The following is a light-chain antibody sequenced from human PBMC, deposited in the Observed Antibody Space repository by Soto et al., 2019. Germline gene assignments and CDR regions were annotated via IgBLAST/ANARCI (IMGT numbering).Light chain of an antibody. CDR3: QQYGSLFT. CDR1: QSVSSNY. V-gene: IGKV3-20*01. CDR2: GAS. Sequence: EMVLTQSPGTLSLSPGERATISCRASQSVSSNYLAWYQQKPGQAPRLLIYGASSRATGIPDRFSGSGSGTDFTLTISRLEPEDFAVYYCQQYGSLFTFGPGTKVDIK. J-gene: IGKJ3*01.